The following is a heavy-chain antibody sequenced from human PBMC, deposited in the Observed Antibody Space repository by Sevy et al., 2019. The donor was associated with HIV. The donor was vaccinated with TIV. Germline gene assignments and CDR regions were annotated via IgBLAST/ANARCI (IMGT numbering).Heavy chain of an antibody. Sequence: GGSLRLSCEAFGFSFSNYSMHWVRQAPGKGPEWVSSIRLDGNDKQYADSVKGRFTISRDNSKNTLNLQMNSLGAEETAVYYCARDPWYSGYDWGALTYYFDYWGQGTLVTVSS. CDR3: ARDPWYSGYDWGALTYYFDY. D-gene: IGHD5-12*01. J-gene: IGHJ4*02. V-gene: IGHV3-30*02. CDR2: IRLDGNDK. CDR1: GFSFSNYS.